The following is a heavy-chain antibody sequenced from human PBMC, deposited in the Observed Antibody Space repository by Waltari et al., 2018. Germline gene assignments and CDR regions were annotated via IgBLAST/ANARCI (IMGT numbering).Heavy chain of an antibody. CDR1: GFTFSSYS. D-gene: IGHD1-20*01. CDR3: ARDKVIPRYNWNYSYGMDV. J-gene: IGHJ6*02. V-gene: IGHV3-21*01. Sequence: EVQLVESGGGLVKPGGSLRLSCAASGFTFSSYSMNWVRQAPGKGLEWVSSISSSSSYIYYADSVKGRFTISRDNAKNSLYLQMNSLRAEDTAVYYCARDKVIPRYNWNYSYGMDVWGQGTTVTVSS. CDR2: ISSSSSYI.